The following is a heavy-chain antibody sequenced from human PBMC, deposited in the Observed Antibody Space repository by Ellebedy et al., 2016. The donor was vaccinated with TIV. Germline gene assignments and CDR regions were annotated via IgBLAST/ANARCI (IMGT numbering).Heavy chain of an antibody. V-gene: IGHV4-59*01. Sequence: SETLSLTCSVSNGSIGSYFWSWIRQPPGKGLEFIGYMFNSGRTNYNPPLKSRVTMSIDTSKNQLSLTLTSVTAADTAVYYCARGFIPGTVYYLDYWGQGTLVTVSS. J-gene: IGHJ4*02. CDR1: NGSIGSYF. D-gene: IGHD6-13*01. CDR2: MFNSGRT. CDR3: ARGFIPGTVYYLDY.